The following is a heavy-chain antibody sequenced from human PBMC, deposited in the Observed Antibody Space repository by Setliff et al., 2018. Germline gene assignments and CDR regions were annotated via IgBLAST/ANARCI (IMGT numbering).Heavy chain of an antibody. J-gene: IGHJ4*02. CDR1: GFTFSRYA. D-gene: IGHD2-2*01. V-gene: IGHV3-21*01. CDR2: ISSDSTYI. CDR3: ARVAMGASCSGTSCQKYRFDY. Sequence: GSLRLSCAASGFTFSRYAMNWVRQTPGKGLEWVSSISSDSTYIYYADSVEGRFSISRDNAENSLYLQMNSLRTEDTAVYFCARVAMGASCSGTSCQKYRFDYWGQGTLVTV.